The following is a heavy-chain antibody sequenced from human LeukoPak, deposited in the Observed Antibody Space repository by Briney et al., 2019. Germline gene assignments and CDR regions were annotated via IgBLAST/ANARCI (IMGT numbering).Heavy chain of an antibody. CDR3: AGLVGRYSSGLYYYYFDY. Sequence: SKTLSLTCTVSGDPINSLDLWSWIRQPPGKGLEWIGEMYLSGTTHSNPSVKSRVTISIDKSKNQFFLNLSSVTAADTAVYYCAGLVGRYSSGLYYYYFDYWGQGTLVTVSS. V-gene: IGHV4-4*02. CDR2: MYLSGTT. J-gene: IGHJ4*02. CDR1: GDPINSLDL. D-gene: IGHD3-22*01.